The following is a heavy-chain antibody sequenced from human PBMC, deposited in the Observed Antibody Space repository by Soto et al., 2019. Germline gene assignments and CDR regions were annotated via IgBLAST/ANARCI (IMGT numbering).Heavy chain of an antibody. D-gene: IGHD3-16*01. Sequence: QVQLVESGGGVVQPGRSLRLSCAASGFTFSSYAMHWVRQAPGKGLEWVAVISYDGSNKYYADSVKGRFTISRDNSKNTLYLQMNSLRAEDTAVYYCARDGMEMATMLIDYWGQGTLVTVSS. CDR1: GFTFSSYA. CDR2: ISYDGSNK. CDR3: ARDGMEMATMLIDY. J-gene: IGHJ4*02. V-gene: IGHV3-30-3*01.